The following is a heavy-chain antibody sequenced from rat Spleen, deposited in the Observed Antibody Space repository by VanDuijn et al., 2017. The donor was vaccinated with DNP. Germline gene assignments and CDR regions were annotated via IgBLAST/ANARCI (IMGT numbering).Heavy chain of an antibody. D-gene: IGHD3-8*01. J-gene: IGHJ2*01. CDR2: IINSGGNT. Sequence: EVQLVESGGGLVQPGGSLTLSCTASGFTLNKYWMTWIRQAPGKGLEWIASIINSGGNTYYPASVKGRFTISRDNAKITLYLHMDSLRSEDTATYYCAREFPWAHYFDYWGQGVMVTVSS. CDR1: GFTLNKYW. CDR3: AREFPWAHYFDY. V-gene: IGHV5-31*01.